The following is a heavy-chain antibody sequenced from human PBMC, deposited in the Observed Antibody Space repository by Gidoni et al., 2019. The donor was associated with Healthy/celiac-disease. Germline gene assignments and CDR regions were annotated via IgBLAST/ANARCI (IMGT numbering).Heavy chain of an antibody. CDR3: ARVRRWLQLRDAFDI. V-gene: IGHV3-7*01. CDR1: GFTFSSYS. Sequence: EVQLVESGGGLVQPGGSLRLSCAASGFTFSSYSMGWVRQAPGKGLEGVANIKQDGSEKYYVDSVKGRFTISRDNAKNSLYLQMNSLRAEDTAVYYCARVRRWLQLRDAFDIWGQGTMVTVSS. D-gene: IGHD5-12*01. J-gene: IGHJ3*02. CDR2: IKQDGSEK.